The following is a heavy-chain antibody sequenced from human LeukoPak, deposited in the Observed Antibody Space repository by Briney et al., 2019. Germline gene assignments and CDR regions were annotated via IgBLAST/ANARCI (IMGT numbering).Heavy chain of an antibody. Sequence: SQTLSLTCTVSGDSISSGGYYWNWIRQPPGKGLEWIGYIYHSGNTYYDPSLKSRVTISVDRSKNQFSLKLSSVTAADTAVYYCARTLSTTNDAFDIWGQGTMVTVSS. CDR2: IYHSGNT. CDR1: GDSISSGGYY. V-gene: IGHV4-30-2*01. J-gene: IGHJ3*02. D-gene: IGHD2/OR15-2a*01. CDR3: ARTLSTTNDAFDI.